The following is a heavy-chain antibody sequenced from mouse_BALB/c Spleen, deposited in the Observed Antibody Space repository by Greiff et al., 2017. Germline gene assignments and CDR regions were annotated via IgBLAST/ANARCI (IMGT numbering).Heavy chain of an antibody. J-gene: IGHJ4*01. CDR1: GFTFSSYG. D-gene: IGHD1-3*01. CDR3: ARVKDYYYAMDY. Sequence: EVMLVESGGGLVQPGGSLKLSCAASGFTFSSYGMSWVRQTPDKRLELVATINSNGGSTYYPDSVKGRFTISRDNAKNTLYLQMSSLKSEDTAMYYCARVKDYYYAMDYGGQGTSVTVSS. CDR2: INSNGGST. V-gene: IGHV5-6-3*01.